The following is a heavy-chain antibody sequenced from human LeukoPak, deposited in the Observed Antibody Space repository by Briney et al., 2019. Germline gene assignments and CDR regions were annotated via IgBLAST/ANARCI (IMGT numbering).Heavy chain of an antibody. D-gene: IGHD4-17*01. Sequence: GESLKISCKGSGYSFTSYWIGWGRQMRGKGLEWMGIIYPGDSDTRYSPSFQGQVTISADKSISTAYLQWSSLKASDTAKYYCAKQVTVTELLNWFDPWGQGTLVTVSS. CDR2: IYPGDSDT. V-gene: IGHV5-51*01. CDR1: GYSFTSYW. J-gene: IGHJ5*02. CDR3: AKQVTVTELLNWFDP.